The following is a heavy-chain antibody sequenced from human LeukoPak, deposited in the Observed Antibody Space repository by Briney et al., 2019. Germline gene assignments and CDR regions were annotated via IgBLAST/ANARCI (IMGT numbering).Heavy chain of an antibody. J-gene: IGHJ6*02. Sequence: PGGSLRLSCAASGFSFNNYGMHWVRQAPGKGLEWVAVIWHDGSGQHYGDSVKGRFTVSRDNSKNTLYLQMNSLRREDTAVYYCARGSRTHYSPGSCYGIDVWGQGTTVTVSS. CDR2: IWHDGSGQ. CDR3: ARGSRTHYSPGSCYGIDV. CDR1: GFSFNNYG. D-gene: IGHD2-15*01. V-gene: IGHV3-33*01.